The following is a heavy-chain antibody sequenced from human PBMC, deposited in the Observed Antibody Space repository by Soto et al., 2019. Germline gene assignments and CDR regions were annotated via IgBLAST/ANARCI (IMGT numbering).Heavy chain of an antibody. CDR1: CDSIPSNVC. CDR2: IFHSGTT. J-gene: IGHJ3*01. CDR3: PRGSSRINFDSSAHHSHPFDS. D-gene: IGHD3-22*01. Sequence: PWETLSLTCAVSCDSIPSNVCWPWVFQAPVKGLAWIGEIFHSGTTNLNPALSSRVSLSLDKSKNQFSLSVISVTAADTALYYCPRGSSRINFDSSAHHSHPFDSW. V-gene: IGHV4-4*02.